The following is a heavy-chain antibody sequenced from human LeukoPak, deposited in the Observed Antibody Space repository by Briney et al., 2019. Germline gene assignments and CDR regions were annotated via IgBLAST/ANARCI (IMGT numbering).Heavy chain of an antibody. Sequence: SETLSLNCTVSGGSISSGDYYWSWIRQPPGKGLEWIGYIYYSGSTYHNRSLKGRVTISVDTSKNQFFLKLSSVTAADTAVYYCASLRGYSYGYGYSWGQGTLVTVSS. CDR2: IYYSGST. CDR3: ASLRGYSYGYGYS. J-gene: IGHJ4*02. CDR1: GGSISSGDYY. D-gene: IGHD5-18*01. V-gene: IGHV4-30-4*01.